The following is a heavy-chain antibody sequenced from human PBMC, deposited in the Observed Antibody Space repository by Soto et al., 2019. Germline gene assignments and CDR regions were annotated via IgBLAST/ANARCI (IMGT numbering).Heavy chain of an antibody. CDR1: GGSFSGYY. D-gene: IGHD6-13*01. V-gene: IGHV4-34*01. J-gene: IGHJ5*02. CDR3: ARGHIAAAGTSNWFDP. Sequence: SETLSLTCAVYGGSFSGYYWSWIRQPPGKGLEWIGEINHSGSTNYNPSLKSRVTISVDTSKNQFSLKLSSVTAADTAVYYCARGHIAAAGTSNWFDPWGQGTLVTVSS. CDR2: INHSGST.